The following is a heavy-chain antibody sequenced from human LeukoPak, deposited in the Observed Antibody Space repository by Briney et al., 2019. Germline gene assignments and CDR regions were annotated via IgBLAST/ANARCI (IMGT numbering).Heavy chain of an antibody. V-gene: IGHV4-61*02. CDR3: AGPGGYFDWLPYGY. CDR2: ISSSGST. CDR1: GDSISSGDYY. J-gene: IGHJ4*02. D-gene: IGHD3-9*01. Sequence: SETLSLTCTVSGDSISSGDYYWSWIRQPAGKGLERIGRISSSGSTNYNPSLKSRVTISVDTSKNQFSLKLTSVTAADTAVYYCAGPGGYFDWLPYGYWGQGTLVTVSS.